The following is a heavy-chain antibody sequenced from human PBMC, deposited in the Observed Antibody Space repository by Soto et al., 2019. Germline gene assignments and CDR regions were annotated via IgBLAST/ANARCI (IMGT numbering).Heavy chain of an antibody. CDR1: GDSISSNSYY. V-gene: IGHV4-39*01. CDR3: ARLGARAFDY. Sequence: QLQLQESGPGLVKPSETLSLTCSVSGDSISSNSYYWGWIRQPPGKGLEWIGSMFYNGRTYYNPSLKSRVAISVDTSRDQFSLKLSSVTAADTAIYYCARLGARAFDYWGQGALVTVSS. CDR2: MFYNGRT. J-gene: IGHJ4*02.